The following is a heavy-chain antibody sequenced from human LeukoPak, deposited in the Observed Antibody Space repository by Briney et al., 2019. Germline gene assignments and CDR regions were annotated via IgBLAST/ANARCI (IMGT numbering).Heavy chain of an antibody. CDR3: ARGVGVVVPAAWRRPHNWFDP. J-gene: IGHJ5*02. CDR2: IYHSGST. CDR1: GYSISSGYY. V-gene: IGHV4-38-2*02. D-gene: IGHD2-2*01. Sequence: SETLSLTCTVSGYSISSGYYWGWIRQPPGKGLEWIGRIYHSGSTYYNPSLKSRVTISVDTSKNQFSLKLSSVTAADTAVYYCARGVGVVVPAAWRRPHNWFDPWGQGTLVTVSS.